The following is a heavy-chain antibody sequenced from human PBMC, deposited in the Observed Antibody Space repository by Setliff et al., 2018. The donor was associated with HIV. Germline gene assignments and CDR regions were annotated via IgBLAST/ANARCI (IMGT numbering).Heavy chain of an antibody. D-gene: IGHD3-22*01. CDR2: IHYNEKT. CDR1: GGSIDNNKYY. V-gene: IGHV4-39*01. CDR3: ATYHYYDSSAYFIDLYYFDY. J-gene: IGHJ4*02. Sequence: PSETLSLTCSASGGSIDNNKYYWAWIRQPPGKGLEYIGSIHYNEKTYYNPSLKSRVTISIDTSKNQFSLNLTSVTAADTAVYYCATYHYYDSSAYFIDLYYFDYWGQGTLVTVSS.